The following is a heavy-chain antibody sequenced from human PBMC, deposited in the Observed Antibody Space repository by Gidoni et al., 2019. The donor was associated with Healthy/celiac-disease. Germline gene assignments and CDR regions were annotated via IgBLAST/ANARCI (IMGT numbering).Heavy chain of an antibody. CDR3: AKGDTARVASFDY. J-gene: IGHJ4*02. V-gene: IGHV3-30*18. D-gene: IGHD5-18*01. CDR1: GFTSSSYV. Sequence: VQLVESGGGVAQPGRSVTFSCAAPGFTSSSYVMHCVRPAPGKGLEWVAVISYDGSNKYYADSVKGRFTIARDNSKNTLYLKMNSLRAEDTAVYYCAKGDTARVASFDYWGQGTLVTVSS. CDR2: ISYDGSNK.